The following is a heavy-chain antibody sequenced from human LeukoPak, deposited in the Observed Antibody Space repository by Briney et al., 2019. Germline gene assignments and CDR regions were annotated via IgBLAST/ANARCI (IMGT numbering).Heavy chain of an antibody. CDR1: GFTFSSYA. D-gene: IGHD2-2*01. CDR2: IDTDGSNT. Sequence: GGSLRLSCAASGFTFSSYAMSWVRQAPGKGLVWVSRIDTDGSNTAYADSVKGRFTISRDNAKNSLYLQMNSLRAEDTAVYYCARWRGPASLDYWGQGTLVTVSS. J-gene: IGHJ4*02. CDR3: ARWRGPASLDY. V-gene: IGHV3-74*01.